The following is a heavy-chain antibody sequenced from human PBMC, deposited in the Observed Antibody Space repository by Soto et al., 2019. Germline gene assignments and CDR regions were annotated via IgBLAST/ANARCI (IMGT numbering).Heavy chain of an antibody. CDR2: IWYDGSNK. D-gene: IGHD3-10*01. Sequence: HPGGSLRLSCGASGFTFSSYGMHWVRQAPGKGLEWVAVIWYDGSNKYYADSVKGRFTISRDNSKNTLYLQMNSLRAEDTAVYYCATRHYYGSGSYHLDNWGQGTLVTVSS. J-gene: IGHJ4*02. CDR1: GFTFSSYG. CDR3: ATRHYYGSGSYHLDN. V-gene: IGHV3-33*08.